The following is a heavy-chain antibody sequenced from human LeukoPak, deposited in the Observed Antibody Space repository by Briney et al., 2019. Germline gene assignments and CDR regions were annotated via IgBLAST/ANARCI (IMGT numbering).Heavy chain of an antibody. V-gene: IGHV3-21*01. CDR2: ISSSSSYI. J-gene: IGHJ3*02. Sequence: GGSLRLSCAASGFTFSSYSMNWVRQAPGKGLEWVSSISSSSSYIYYADSVKGRFTISRDNAKNSLYLQMNSLRAEDTAVYYCAFAEWLVHDAFDIWGQGTMVTVSS. CDR1: GFTFSSYS. CDR3: AFAEWLVHDAFDI. D-gene: IGHD6-19*01.